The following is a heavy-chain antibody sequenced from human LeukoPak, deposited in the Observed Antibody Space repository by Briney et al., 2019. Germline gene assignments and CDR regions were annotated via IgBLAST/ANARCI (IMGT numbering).Heavy chain of an antibody. J-gene: IGHJ5*02. CDR1: GTSFTHYY. D-gene: IGHD1/OR15-1a*01. V-gene: IGHV4-34*01. CDR2: INHSGDT. Sequence: SETLSLTCNVYGTSFTHYYWSWIRQTPEKGLEWIGQINHSGDTSYNPSLRSRITLSVDRSKNQFSLKVTSVTAADTGVYYCARGPGTVGLSPWGQGTLVTVSS. CDR3: ARGPGTVGLSP.